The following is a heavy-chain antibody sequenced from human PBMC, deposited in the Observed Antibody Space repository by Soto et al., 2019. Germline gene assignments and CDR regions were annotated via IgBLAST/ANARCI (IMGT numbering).Heavy chain of an antibody. J-gene: IGHJ6*02. Sequence: QVQLQESGPGLVKPSQTLSLTCTVSGGSISSGDYYWSWIRQPPGKGLEWIGYIYYSGSTYYNPXXRSRVIISLDXXKXQXXLRLSSVTAADTAVYYCAGERQGISGLDYYTGLDVWGQGTTVTVSS. CDR1: GGSISSGDYY. CDR3: AGERQGISGLDYYTGLDV. CDR2: IYYSGST. D-gene: IGHD3-10*01. V-gene: IGHV4-30-4*01.